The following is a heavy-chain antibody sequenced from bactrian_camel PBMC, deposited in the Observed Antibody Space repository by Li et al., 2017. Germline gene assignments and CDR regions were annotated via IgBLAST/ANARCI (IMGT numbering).Heavy chain of an antibody. V-gene: IGHV3S1*01. CDR2: IAKVSGIR. CDR3: ATRTDCGWGSTASLLKVVYQI. J-gene: IGHJ4*01. Sequence: HVQLVESGGGSVQDGASLRLSCSVYGDTSNSVCMAWFREAPGKECEGVAAIAKVSGIRYAESVKGRFVISKDNAKNTLYLQMNSQKPEDTALYYCATRTDCGWGSTASLLKVVYQIWGQGTQVTVS. D-gene: IGHD3*01. CDR1: GDTSNSVC.